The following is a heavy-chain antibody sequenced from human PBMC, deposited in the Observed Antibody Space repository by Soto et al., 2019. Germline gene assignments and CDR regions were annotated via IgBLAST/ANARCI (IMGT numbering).Heavy chain of an antibody. J-gene: IGHJ5*02. Sequence: GESLKISCKGSGYSFTSYWISWVRQMPGKGLEWMGRIDPSDSYTNYSPSFQGHVTISADKSISTVYLQWSSLKASDTAMYYCARQRDYDILTGSPNWFDPWGQGTLVTVSS. V-gene: IGHV5-10-1*01. CDR3: ARQRDYDILTGSPNWFDP. CDR1: GYSFTSYW. D-gene: IGHD3-9*01. CDR2: IDPSDSYT.